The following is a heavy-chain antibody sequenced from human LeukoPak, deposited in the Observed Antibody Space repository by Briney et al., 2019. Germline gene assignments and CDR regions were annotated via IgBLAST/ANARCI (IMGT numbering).Heavy chain of an antibody. CDR1: GGSFSGYY. V-gene: IGHV4-34*01. CDR3: ARGPRRAAAAPEY. J-gene: IGHJ4*02. Sequence: SETLSLTCAVYGGSFSGYYWSWIRQPQVKGLEWIGEINHSGSTNYNPSLKSRVTISVDTSKNQFSLKLSSVTAADTAVYHCARGPRRAAAAPEYWGQGTLVTVSS. D-gene: IGHD6-13*01. CDR2: INHSGST.